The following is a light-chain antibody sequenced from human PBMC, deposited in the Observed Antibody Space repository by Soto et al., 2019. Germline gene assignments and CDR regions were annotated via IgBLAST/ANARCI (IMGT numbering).Light chain of an antibody. CDR1: QSIRKY. CDR3: QQSGDTPPWT. CDR2: AAS. V-gene: IGKV1-39*01. J-gene: IGKJ1*01. Sequence: DIQMTQSPSSLSASVGDRVIITCRASQSIRKYLNWYQHKPGKVPTLLIYAASSLQSGVPSRFSGSGSGTEFTLTITSLQPEDFATYYCQQSGDTPPWTFGKGTKADIK.